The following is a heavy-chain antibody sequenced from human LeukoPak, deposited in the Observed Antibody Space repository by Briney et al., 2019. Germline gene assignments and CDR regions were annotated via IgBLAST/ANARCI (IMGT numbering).Heavy chain of an antibody. CDR1: GFTFSSYG. D-gene: IGHD3-16*02. CDR3: ARGGGLRLGELSL. J-gene: IGHJ4*02. Sequence: PGGSLRLSCAASGFTFSSYGMHWVRQAPGKGLEWVAVIWYDGSNKYYADSVKGRFTISRDNSKTTLYLQMNSLRAEDTAVYYFARGGGLRLGELSLWGQGTLVTVSS. CDR2: IWYDGSNK. V-gene: IGHV3-33*01.